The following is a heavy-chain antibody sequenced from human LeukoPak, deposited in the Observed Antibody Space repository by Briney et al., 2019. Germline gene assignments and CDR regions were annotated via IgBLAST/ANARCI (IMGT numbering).Heavy chain of an antibody. J-gene: IGHJ4*02. CDR1: GFTFSSYE. CDR3: ARDKGYYYDSSGTFDY. Sequence: GGSLRLSCAASGFTFSSYEMNWVRQAPGEGLEWVSYISSSGSTIYYADSVKGRFTISRDNAKNSLYLQMNSLRAEDTAVYYCARDKGYYYDSSGTFDYWGQGTLVTVSS. D-gene: IGHD3-22*01. V-gene: IGHV3-48*03. CDR2: ISSSGSTI.